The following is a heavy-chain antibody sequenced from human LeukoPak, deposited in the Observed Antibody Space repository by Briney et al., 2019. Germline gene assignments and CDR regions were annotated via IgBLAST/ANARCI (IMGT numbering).Heavy chain of an antibody. CDR2: IYSGGST. J-gene: IGHJ4*02. Sequence: GGSLRLSCAPSGLPSRTNNMSWVPKAPGKGLEWVSVIYSGGSTYYADSVKGRFTISRHNSKNTLYLQMNSLRAEDTAVYYCASGRYYDTPGGWGQGTLVTVSS. V-gene: IGHV3-53*04. CDR3: ASGRYYDTPGG. D-gene: IGHD3-22*01. CDR1: GLPSRTNN.